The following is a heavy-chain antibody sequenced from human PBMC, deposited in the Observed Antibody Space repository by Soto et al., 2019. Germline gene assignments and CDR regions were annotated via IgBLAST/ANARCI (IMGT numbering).Heavy chain of an antibody. J-gene: IGHJ4*01. Sequence: EVQLVESGGGLVKPGGSLTLSCAASGFTFSNAWINWVRQAPGKXXXXXXRXKSXTHGGTTDFAASVKGRFAISRDDSISMAFMRMNSLKIEDTAVYYCTTDSYITVTPVRLDYWGHGTLVTVSS. D-gene: IGHD4-4*01. CDR2: XKSXTHGGTT. V-gene: IGHV3-15*07. CDR3: TTDSYITVTPVRLDY. CDR1: GFTFSNAW.